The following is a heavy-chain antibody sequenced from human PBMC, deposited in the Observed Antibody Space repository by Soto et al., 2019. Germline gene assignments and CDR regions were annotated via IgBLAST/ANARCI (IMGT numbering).Heavy chain of an antibody. CDR2: IIPILGVT. D-gene: IGHD3-22*01. Sequence: QVQLVQSGAEVKKPGSSVKVSCKASGGTFNTYAINWVRQAPGQGLEWMGGIIPILGVTDYAQKFQGRGTITADDSTRTAYMELSSLRSEDTAMYFCARALTHYDSSGDLDAFDIWGQGTMVTVSS. CDR1: GGTFNTYA. CDR3: ARALTHYDSSGDLDAFDI. J-gene: IGHJ3*02. V-gene: IGHV1-69*04.